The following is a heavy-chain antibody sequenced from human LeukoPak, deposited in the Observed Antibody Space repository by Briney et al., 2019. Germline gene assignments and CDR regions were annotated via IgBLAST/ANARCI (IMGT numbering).Heavy chain of an antibody. J-gene: IGHJ6*03. Sequence: SETLSLTCTVSGGSISSSSYYWGWIRQPPGKGLEWIGEINHSGSTNYNPSLKSRVTISVDTSKNQFSLKLSSVTAADTAVYYCARVFPGAAAGPYYYYMDVWGKGTTVTVSS. CDR3: ARVFPGAAAGPYYYYMDV. CDR2: INHSGST. V-gene: IGHV4-39*07. D-gene: IGHD6-13*01. CDR1: GGSISSSSYY.